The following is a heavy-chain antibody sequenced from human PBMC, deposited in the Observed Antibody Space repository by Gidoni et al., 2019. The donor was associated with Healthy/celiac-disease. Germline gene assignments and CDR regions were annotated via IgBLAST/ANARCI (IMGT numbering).Heavy chain of an antibody. CDR3: TRGGSLVYFDY. Sequence: EVQLVESGGGLLKPGRSLRLSCTASGFHFGDYAMSWFRQAPGKGVEWVGFIRSKAYGGTTEYAASVKGRFTISRDDSKSIAYLQMNSLKTEDTAVYYCTRGGSLVYFDYWGQGTLVTVSS. D-gene: IGHD3-16*01. V-gene: IGHV3-49*05. CDR2: IRSKAYGGTT. J-gene: IGHJ4*02. CDR1: GFHFGDYA.